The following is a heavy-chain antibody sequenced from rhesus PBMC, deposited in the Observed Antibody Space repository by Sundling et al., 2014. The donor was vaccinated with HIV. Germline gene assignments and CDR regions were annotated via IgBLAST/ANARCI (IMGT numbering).Heavy chain of an antibody. CDR3: ARELPGSGGFDY. D-gene: IGHD6-31*01. CDR2: IYSKSEST. J-gene: IGHJ4*01. Sequence: QLQLQESGPGLVRPSETLSLTCAVSGGSINSNYWSWFRQPPGKELEWMGGIYSKSESTNYNPSLKSRVIISKDTSKNQFSLKLSSVTAADTAVYFCARELPGSGGFDYWGQGVLVTVSS. V-gene: IGHV4S13*01. CDR1: GGSINSNY.